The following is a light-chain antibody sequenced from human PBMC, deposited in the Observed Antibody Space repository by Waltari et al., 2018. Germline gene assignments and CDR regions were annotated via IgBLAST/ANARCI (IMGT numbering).Light chain of an antibody. CDR1: QSIRSY. V-gene: IGKV1-5*03. J-gene: IGKJ2*01. Sequence: IQMTQSPSTLSVSVGDRVIISCRASQSIRSYLAWYQQKPGEAPKLLISEASTLESGVPSRFSGSGSGTEFILSISSLKADDFGTYYCHKYNSDPYTFGLGTKLEIK. CDR3: HKYNSDPYT. CDR2: EAS.